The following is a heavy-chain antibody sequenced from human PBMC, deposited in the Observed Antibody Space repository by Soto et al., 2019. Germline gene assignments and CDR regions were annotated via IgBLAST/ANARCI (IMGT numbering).Heavy chain of an antibody. CDR1: GYTVTTHY. CDR2: INPGSGAA. D-gene: IGHD3-3*01. CDR3: ARGGEVGVAGSAAVDM. Sequence: QVQLVQSGAEVKKPGASVKISCTASGYTVTTHYMHWVRQAPGRGLEWMGAINPGSGAAKYTQTFQERVNMTRDTSNNAVYMEMSAPSSEDTALFYCARGGEVGVAGSAAVDMWGQGTMVTVSS. J-gene: IGHJ3*02. V-gene: IGHV1-46*01.